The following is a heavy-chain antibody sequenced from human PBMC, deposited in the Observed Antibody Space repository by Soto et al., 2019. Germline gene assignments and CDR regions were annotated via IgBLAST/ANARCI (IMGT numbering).Heavy chain of an antibody. Sequence: EVQLVESGGGLVQPGGSLRLSCAVSGFTFSDHYMDWVRQAPGKGLEWVGRTRNKANSYTTEYAASVKGRFTIFRDESENSLYLQMNSLKTEDMAVYYCASVRYSSGWALDYWGQGTLVTVSS. CDR2: TRNKANSYTT. D-gene: IGHD6-19*01. V-gene: IGHV3-72*01. CDR3: ASVRYSSGWALDY. CDR1: GFTFSDHY. J-gene: IGHJ4*02.